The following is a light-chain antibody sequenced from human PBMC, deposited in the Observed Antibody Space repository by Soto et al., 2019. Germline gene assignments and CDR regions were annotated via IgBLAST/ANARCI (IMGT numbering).Light chain of an antibody. Sequence: EVVLTQSPAILSLSPGERATLSCRASQSVKSSLAWYQQKPGQPPRLLIYDASHRATGIPARFSGSGSGTDFTLTISSLEPEDVAVYFCQQRSNLPPVTFGGGTKVQI. V-gene: IGKV3-11*01. CDR1: QSVKSS. CDR2: DAS. CDR3: QQRSNLPPVT. J-gene: IGKJ4*01.